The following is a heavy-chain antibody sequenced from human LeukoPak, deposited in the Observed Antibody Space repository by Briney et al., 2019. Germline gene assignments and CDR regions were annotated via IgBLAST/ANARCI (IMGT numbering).Heavy chain of an antibody. Sequence: PGTSLRLSCAASGFTFSSYAMHWVRQAPGKGLEWVAVISYDGSNKYYADSVKGRFTISRDNSKNTLYLQMNSLRAEDTAVYYCARDTMVRGVILFFDYWGQGTLVTVSS. D-gene: IGHD3-10*01. CDR3: ARDTMVRGVILFFDY. J-gene: IGHJ4*02. V-gene: IGHV3-30-3*01. CDR1: GFTFSSYA. CDR2: ISYDGSNK.